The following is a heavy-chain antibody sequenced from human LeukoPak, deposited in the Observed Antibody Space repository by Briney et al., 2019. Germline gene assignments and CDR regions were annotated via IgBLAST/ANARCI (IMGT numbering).Heavy chain of an antibody. J-gene: IGHJ4*02. CDR2: MNPNSGNT. V-gene: IGHV1-8*01. D-gene: IGHD4-17*01. CDR3: ASLHDYGDSEVGY. Sequence: AASVKVSCKASGYTFTSYDIHWVRQATGQGLEWVGWMNPNSGNTGYAQKFQGRVTMTRNTSISTAYMELSGLRSEDTAVYYCASLHDYGDSEVGYWGQGTLVTVSS. CDR1: GYTFTSYD.